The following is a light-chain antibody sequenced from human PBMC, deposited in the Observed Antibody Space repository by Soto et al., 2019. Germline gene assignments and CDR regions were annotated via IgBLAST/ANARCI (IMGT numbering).Light chain of an antibody. CDR3: SSYTSSSTLHGV. CDR1: SSDVGGYNY. CDR2: DVS. V-gene: IGLV2-14*01. J-gene: IGLJ1*01. Sequence: QSALTQPASVSGSTGQSITISCTGTSSDVGGYNYVSWYQQHPGKAPKLMIYDVSNRPSGVSNRFSGSKSGNTASLTISGLQAEDEADYYCSSYTSSSTLHGVFGTGTKLTVL.